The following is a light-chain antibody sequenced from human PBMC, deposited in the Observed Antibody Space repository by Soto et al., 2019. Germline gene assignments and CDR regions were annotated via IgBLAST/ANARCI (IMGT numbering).Light chain of an antibody. CDR3: QQYNDNWT. J-gene: IGKJ1*01. Sequence: DIQMTQSPSTPFASVGDRKTNTCLACQSIISWLAWYQQKPGKAPKLLIYKASTLQSGVPSRFSGSRSGTEFTLAISSLQPDDSATYYCQQYNDNWTFGQGTKV. V-gene: IGKV1-5*03. CDR2: KAS. CDR1: QSIISW.